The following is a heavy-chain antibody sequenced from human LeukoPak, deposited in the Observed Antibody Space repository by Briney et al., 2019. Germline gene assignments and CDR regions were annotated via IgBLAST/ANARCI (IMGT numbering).Heavy chain of an antibody. D-gene: IGHD3-22*01. Sequence: SETLSLTCTVSGGSISSYYWSWIRQSPGDGLEWIGYIHHSGSGSTSTKYNPSLKSRVTISVDTSKNQFSLKLSSVTAADTAVYYCARHGVSSYYYDSTAFDIWGQGTMLTVSS. V-gene: IGHV4-59*08. J-gene: IGHJ3*02. CDR1: GGSISSYY. CDR3: ARHGVSSYYYDSTAFDI. CDR2: IHHSGSGSTST.